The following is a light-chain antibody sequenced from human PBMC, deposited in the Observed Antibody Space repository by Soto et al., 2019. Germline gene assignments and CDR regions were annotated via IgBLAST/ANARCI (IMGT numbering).Light chain of an antibody. CDR1: QSISSG. CDR2: DSS. Sequence: DIQMTESPSTLSASLGDGVTITCRASQSISSGLAWYQQKPVKAPKVLIYDSSSLQSGVPSRFSGIGSGTEFTLTISSLQPEDFAIYYCQQYNSYSPWTFGQGTKVDIK. CDR3: QQYNSYSPWT. J-gene: IGKJ1*01. V-gene: IGKV1-5*01.